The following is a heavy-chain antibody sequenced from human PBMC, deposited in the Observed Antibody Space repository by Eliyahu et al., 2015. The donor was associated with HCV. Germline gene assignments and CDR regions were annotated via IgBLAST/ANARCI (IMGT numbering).Heavy chain of an antibody. Sequence: SSYGMHWVRQAPGKGLEWVAVIWYDGSNKYYADSVKGRFTISRDNSKNTLYLQMNSLRAEDTAVYYCARDGSGYDYRGMDVWGQGTTVTVSS. D-gene: IGHD5-12*01. CDR2: IWYDGSNK. CDR1: SSYG. J-gene: IGHJ6*02. CDR3: ARDGSGYDYRGMDV. V-gene: IGHV3-33*01.